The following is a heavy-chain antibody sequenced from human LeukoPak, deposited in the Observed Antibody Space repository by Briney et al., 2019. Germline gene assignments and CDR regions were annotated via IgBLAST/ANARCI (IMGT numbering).Heavy chain of an antibody. CDR1: GFTFSSYG. CDR3: AKTHSRGTNYYYYGMDV. CDR2: LSYDGSNK. V-gene: IGHV3-30*18. D-gene: IGHD1-7*01. J-gene: IGHJ6*02. Sequence: GGSLRLSCAASGFTFSSYGMHWVRQAPGKGLEGVAVLSYDGSNKYYGDSVKGRFSISRDNSKNTLYLQMNSLRAEDTAVYYCAKTHSRGTNYYYYGMDVWGQGTTVTVSS.